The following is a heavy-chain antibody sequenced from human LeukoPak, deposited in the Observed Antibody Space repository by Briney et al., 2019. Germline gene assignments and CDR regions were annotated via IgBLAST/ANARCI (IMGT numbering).Heavy chain of an antibody. CDR1: GYTFTSYG. CDR3: ARDLRLDGSGSIGDY. J-gene: IGHJ4*02. V-gene: IGHV1-18*01. D-gene: IGHD3-10*01. CDR2: ISAYNGNT. Sequence: ASVKVSCKASGYTFTSYGISWVRQAPGQGLEWMGWISAYNGNTNYAQKLQGRVTMTTDTSTSTAYMELRSLRSDDTAVYYCARDLRLDGSGSIGDYWGQGTLVTVSS.